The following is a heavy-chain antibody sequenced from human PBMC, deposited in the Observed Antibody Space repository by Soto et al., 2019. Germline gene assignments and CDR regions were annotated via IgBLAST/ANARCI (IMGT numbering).Heavy chain of an antibody. CDR2: ISYDGSNK. V-gene: IGHV3-30*18. D-gene: IGHD2-15*01. CDR1: GFTFSSYG. J-gene: IGHJ4*02. CDR3: AKDKRGYCSGGSCYSLFDY. Sequence: QVQLAESGGGVVQHGRSLRLSCAASGFTFSSYGMHWVRQAPGKGLEWVAVISYDGSNKYYADSVKGRFTISRDNSKNTLYLQMNSLRAEDTAVYYCAKDKRGYCSGGSCYSLFDYWGQGTLVTVSS.